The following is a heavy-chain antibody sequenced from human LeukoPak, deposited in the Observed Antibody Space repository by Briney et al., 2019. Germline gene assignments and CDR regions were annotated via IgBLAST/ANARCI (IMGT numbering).Heavy chain of an antibody. V-gene: IGHV3-74*01. Sequence: LPGGSLRLSCAASGFTYSSHWMHWVRQAPGEGLMWVSRINTGGRITNYADSVKGRLTISRDNAKNTLYLLLSSLRVEDTAVYYCARAQAYCSGGSCYSMGFDSWGQGTLVTVSS. CDR3: ARAQAYCSGGSCYSMGFDS. CDR1: GFTYSSHW. J-gene: IGHJ4*02. D-gene: IGHD2-15*01. CDR2: INTGGRIT.